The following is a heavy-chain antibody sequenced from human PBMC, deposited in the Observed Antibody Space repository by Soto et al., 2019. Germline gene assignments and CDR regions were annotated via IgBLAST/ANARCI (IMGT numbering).Heavy chain of an antibody. CDR2: ISYDGSNK. CDR1: GFTFSSYG. CDR3: AKDVERYYDFWPFDY. Sequence: GGSLRLSCAASGFTFSSYGMHWVRQAPGKGLEWVAVISYDGSNKYYADSVKGRFTISRDNSKNTLYLQMNSLRAEDTAVYYCAKDVERYYDFWPFDYWGQGTLVTVSS. J-gene: IGHJ4*02. D-gene: IGHD3-3*01. V-gene: IGHV3-30*18.